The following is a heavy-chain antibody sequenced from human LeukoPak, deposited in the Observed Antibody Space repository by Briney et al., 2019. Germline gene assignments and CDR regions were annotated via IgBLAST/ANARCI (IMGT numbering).Heavy chain of an antibody. CDR2: IYSGGST. Sequence: GGSLRLSCAASGFTVSSNYMSWVRQAPGKGLEWVSVIYSGGSTYYADSVKGRFTISRDNAKNSLYLQMNSLRAEDTAVYYCARDGWATSDYWGQGTLVTVSS. J-gene: IGHJ4*02. CDR3: ARDGWATSDY. V-gene: IGHV3-66*01. D-gene: IGHD3-10*01. CDR1: GFTVSSNY.